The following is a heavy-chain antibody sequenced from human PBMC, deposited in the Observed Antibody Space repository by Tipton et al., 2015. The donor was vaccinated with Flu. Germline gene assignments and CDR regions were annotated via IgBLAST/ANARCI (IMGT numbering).Heavy chain of an antibody. CDR3: STYYYGSGSHLSADYYYGMDV. J-gene: IGHJ6*02. D-gene: IGHD3-10*01. CDR1: GGSISSSSYY. CDR2: IYYSGST. Sequence: TLSLTCTVSGGSISSSSYYWGWIRQPPGKGLEWIGSIYYSGSTYYNPSLKSRVTISVDTSKNQFSLKLSSVTAADTAVYYCSTYYYGSGSHLSADYYYGMDVWGQGTTVTVSS. V-gene: IGHV4-39*07.